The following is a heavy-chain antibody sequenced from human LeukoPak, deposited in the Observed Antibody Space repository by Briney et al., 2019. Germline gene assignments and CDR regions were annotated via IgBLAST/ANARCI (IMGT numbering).Heavy chain of an antibody. J-gene: IGHJ6*03. Sequence: GASVKVSCKASGGTFSSYAISWVRQAPGQGLEWMGGIIPIFGTANYAQKFQGRVTITADESTSTAYMELSSLRSEDTAVYYCARDLFSRYYWNDVDYYYYMDVWGKGTTVTISS. D-gene: IGHD1-20*01. CDR1: GGTFSSYA. CDR2: IIPIFGTA. V-gene: IGHV1-69*13. CDR3: ARDLFSRYYWNDVDYYYYMDV.